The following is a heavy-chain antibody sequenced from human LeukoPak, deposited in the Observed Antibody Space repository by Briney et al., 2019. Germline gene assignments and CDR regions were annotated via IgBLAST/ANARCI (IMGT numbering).Heavy chain of an antibody. CDR2: ISYDASNK. Sequence: GGSLRLSCAASGFTFSSYAMPWVRQAPGKGLEWVAVISYDASNKYYADSVKGRFTISRDNSKNTLYLQMNSLRAEDTAVYYCARPYSSGWYGDFDYWGQGTLVTVSS. J-gene: IGHJ4*02. CDR3: ARPYSSGWYGDFDY. V-gene: IGHV3-30-3*01. CDR1: GFTFSSYA. D-gene: IGHD6-19*01.